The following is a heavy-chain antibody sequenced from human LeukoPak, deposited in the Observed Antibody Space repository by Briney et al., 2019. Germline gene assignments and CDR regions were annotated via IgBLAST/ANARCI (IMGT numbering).Heavy chain of an antibody. V-gene: IGHV3-7*04. CDR1: GVMFPSYW. Sequence: GGSLRLSCAASGVMFPSYWMTWVRQAPGKGLEWVANIKRDGSEKYYVDSVKGRFTVSRDNAKNSVYLQMNSLRAEDTAVYYCARRYHFGFLDSWGQGTLVTVSS. CDR3: ARRYHFGFLDS. J-gene: IGHJ4*02. D-gene: IGHD1-20*01. CDR2: IKRDGSEK.